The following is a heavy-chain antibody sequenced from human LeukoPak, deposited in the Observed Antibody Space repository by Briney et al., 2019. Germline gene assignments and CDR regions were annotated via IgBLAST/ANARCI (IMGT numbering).Heavy chain of an antibody. CDR3: ARDANIVVVPADNWFDP. D-gene: IGHD2-2*01. Sequence: ASVKVSCKASVYTFTSYGISWVRQAPGQGREWMGWISAYNGNTNYAQKLQGRVTMTTDTSTSTAYMELRSLRSDDTAVYYCARDANIVVVPADNWFDPWGQGTLVTVSS. CDR1: VYTFTSYG. CDR2: ISAYNGNT. J-gene: IGHJ5*02. V-gene: IGHV1-18*01.